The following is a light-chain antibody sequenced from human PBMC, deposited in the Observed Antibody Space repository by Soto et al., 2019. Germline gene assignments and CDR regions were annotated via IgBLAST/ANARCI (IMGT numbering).Light chain of an antibody. CDR3: MQGTHWPRT. Sequence: DVVMTQSPLSLPVTLGQPASISCRSSQSLVYRDGNTYLNWFQQRPGQSPRRLIYEVSNRDSGVPDRFSGSGSGTDFTLKISRVEAEDVGVYYCMQGTHWPRTFGQGTKVEIK. CDR2: EVS. V-gene: IGKV2-30*01. CDR1: QSLVYRDGNTY. J-gene: IGKJ1*01.